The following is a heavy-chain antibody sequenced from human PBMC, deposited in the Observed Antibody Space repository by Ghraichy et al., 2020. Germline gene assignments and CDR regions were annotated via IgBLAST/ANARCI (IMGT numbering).Heavy chain of an antibody. V-gene: IGHV3-66*01. CDR3: AGPVTTSAFDI. D-gene: IGHD4-17*01. J-gene: IGHJ3*02. CDR2: IYSGGST. Sequence: GGSLRLSCAASGFTVSSNYMTWVRQAPGKGLEWVSIIYSGGSTYYADSVRGRFTISRDNSKNTLFLQMNSLRPEDTAVYYYAGPVTTSAFDIWGQGTRVTVSS. CDR1: GFTVSSNY.